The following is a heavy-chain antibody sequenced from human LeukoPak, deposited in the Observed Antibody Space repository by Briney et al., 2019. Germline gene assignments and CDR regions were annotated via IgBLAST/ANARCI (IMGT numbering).Heavy chain of an antibody. J-gene: IGHJ6*02. CDR2: INTNGDDT. CDR3: ARDGVDIVATTYGMDV. D-gene: IGHD5-12*01. CDR1: GFTFSTYA. V-gene: IGHV3-64*04. Sequence: PGGSLRLSCSASGFTFSTYAMHWVRQAPGKGLEHVSTINTNGDDTYYADSVKGRFTISRDNSKNTLYLQMNSLRAEDTAVYYCARDGVDIVATTYGMDVWGQETTVTVSS.